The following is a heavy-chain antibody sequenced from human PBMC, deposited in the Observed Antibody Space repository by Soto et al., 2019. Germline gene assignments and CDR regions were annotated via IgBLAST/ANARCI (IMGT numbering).Heavy chain of an antibody. CDR3: ARAYGATWYFFGY. CDR1: GFTVNTYH. J-gene: IGHJ4*02. Sequence: GGSLRLSCAASGFTVNTYHVSWVRQAPGKGLDWFAFLFSGGDTKYGDSMKGRVILSRVNSKNTLYFQMNNLRAEDTAVYYCARAYGATWYFFGYWGQGSMVTVSS. CDR2: LFSGGDT. D-gene: IGHD6-13*01. V-gene: IGHV3-66*01.